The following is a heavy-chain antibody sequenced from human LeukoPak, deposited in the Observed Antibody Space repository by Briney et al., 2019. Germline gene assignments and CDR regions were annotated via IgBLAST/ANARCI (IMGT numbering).Heavy chain of an antibody. J-gene: IGHJ4*02. V-gene: IGHV3-30*18. CDR3: AKDRETYYYDSSGYY. CDR2: ISYDGSNK. CDR1: GFTFSSYG. Sequence: GGSPRLSCAASGFTFSSYGMHWVRQAPGKGLEWVAVISYDGSNKYYADSVKGRFTISRDNSKNTLYLQMNSLRAEDTAVYYCAKDRETYYYDSSGYYSGQGTLVTVSS. D-gene: IGHD3-22*01.